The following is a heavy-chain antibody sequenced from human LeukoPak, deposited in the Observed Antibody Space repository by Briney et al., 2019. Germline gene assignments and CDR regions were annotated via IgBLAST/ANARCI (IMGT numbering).Heavy chain of an antibody. CDR2: INPIGGST. Sequence: ASVKVSCKASGYTFTSYYMHWVRQAPGQGLEWMGIINPIGGSTSYAQKFQGRVTMTRDTSTTTVYMELSSLRSEDTAVYYCARTFWGSFRMRNYYFYYWGRGTLVTVSS. V-gene: IGHV1-46*01. J-gene: IGHJ4*02. D-gene: IGHD3-16*02. CDR1: GYTFTSYY. CDR3: ARTFWGSFRMRNYYFYY.